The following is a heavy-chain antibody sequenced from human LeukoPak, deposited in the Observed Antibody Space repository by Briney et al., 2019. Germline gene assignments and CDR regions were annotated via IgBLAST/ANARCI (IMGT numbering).Heavy chain of an antibody. CDR2: INPRGGST. Sequence: ASVKVSCKASGYTFTSYYMHWVRQAPGQGLEWMGIINPRGGSTSYAQKFQGRVTMTRDMSTSTVYMELSSLRSEDTAVYYCARDYCDSSGYYSHAFDIWGQGTMVTVSS. D-gene: IGHD3-22*01. V-gene: IGHV1-46*01. CDR3: ARDYCDSSGYYSHAFDI. J-gene: IGHJ3*02. CDR1: GYTFTSYY.